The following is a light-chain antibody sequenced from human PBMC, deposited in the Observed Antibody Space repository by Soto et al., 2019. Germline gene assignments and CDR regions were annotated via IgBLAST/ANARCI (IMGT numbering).Light chain of an antibody. Sequence: DIQMTQSPSILSASVGDRVTITCRASQSIDTWLAWHQQKPGKAPKLLISKASNLENGVPSRFSGSGSGTEFTLTISSLQPDDFATYYRQQYNSYRAFGQGTKVEMK. V-gene: IGKV1-5*03. CDR1: QSIDTW. CDR3: QQYNSYRA. CDR2: KAS. J-gene: IGKJ1*01.